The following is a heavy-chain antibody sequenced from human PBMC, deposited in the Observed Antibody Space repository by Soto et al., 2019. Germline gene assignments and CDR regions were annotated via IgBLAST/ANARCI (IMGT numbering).Heavy chain of an antibody. CDR2: ISAYNGNT. D-gene: IGHD5-18*01. V-gene: IGHV1-18*01. Sequence: QVQLVQSGAEVKKPGASVKVSCKASGYTFTSYGISWVRQAPGQGLEWMGWISAYNGNTNYAQKLQGRVTMTTDTSXXTAYMELRSMSSDDTGVYYCASSLLVGYGLEGESDWGQGTLVTVSS. J-gene: IGHJ4*02. CDR1: GYTFTSYG. CDR3: ASSLLVGYGLEGESD.